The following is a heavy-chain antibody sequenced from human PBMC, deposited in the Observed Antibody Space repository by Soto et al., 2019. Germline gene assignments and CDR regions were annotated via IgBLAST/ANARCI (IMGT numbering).Heavy chain of an antibody. Sequence: GGSLRLSCAASGFTFSSYGMHWVRQAPGKGLEWVAVIWYDGSNKYYADSVKGRFTISRDNSKNTLYLQMNSLRAEDTAVYYCARDLGDSSSWYGVYYYYGMDVWGQGTTVTVSS. CDR3: ARDLGDSSSWYGVYYYYGMDV. D-gene: IGHD6-13*01. V-gene: IGHV3-33*01. CDR2: IWYDGSNK. CDR1: GFTFSSYG. J-gene: IGHJ6*02.